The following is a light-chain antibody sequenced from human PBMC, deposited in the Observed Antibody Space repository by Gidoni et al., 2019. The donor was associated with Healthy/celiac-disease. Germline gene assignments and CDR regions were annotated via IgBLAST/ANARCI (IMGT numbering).Light chain of an antibody. Sequence: EIVLTQSPGTLSLSPGERATLSCRASHSVSSSYLAWYQQTPGQAPRLLIYGASSRATGIPDRFSGSGSGTDFTLTISRLQSEDFAVYYCQQYDSSPLTFGGGTKVEIK. CDR1: HSVSSSY. J-gene: IGKJ4*01. CDR2: GAS. V-gene: IGKV3-20*01. CDR3: QQYDSSPLT.